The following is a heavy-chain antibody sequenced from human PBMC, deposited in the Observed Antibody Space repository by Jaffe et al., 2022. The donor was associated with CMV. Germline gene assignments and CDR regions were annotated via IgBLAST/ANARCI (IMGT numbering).Heavy chain of an antibody. CDR1: GGTFSSYA. CDR3: ARALGYCSGGSCYSPDDAFDI. D-gene: IGHD2-15*01. V-gene: IGHV1-69*09. CDR2: IIPILGIA. Sequence: QVQLVQSGAEVKKPGSSVKVSCKASGGTFSSYAISWVRQAPGQGLEWMGRIIPILGIANYAQKFQGRVTITADKSTSTAYMELSSLRSEDTAVYYCARALGYCSGGSCYSPDDAFDIWGQGTMVTVSS. J-gene: IGHJ3*02.